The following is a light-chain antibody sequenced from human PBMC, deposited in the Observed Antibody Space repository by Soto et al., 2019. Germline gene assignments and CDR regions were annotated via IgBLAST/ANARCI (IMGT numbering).Light chain of an antibody. V-gene: IGKV1-39*01. CDR2: SAS. J-gene: IGKJ5*01. CDR1: QGVSAY. Sequence: DIQMTQFPSSLSASVGDRISITCRASQGVSAYLLWHQQRQGRAPRLLIYSASSLVSGVPSRFSGSGSGTNFTLTINRLQPEDFATYYCQQSYRTPHTFGQGTRLEIK. CDR3: QQSYRTPHT.